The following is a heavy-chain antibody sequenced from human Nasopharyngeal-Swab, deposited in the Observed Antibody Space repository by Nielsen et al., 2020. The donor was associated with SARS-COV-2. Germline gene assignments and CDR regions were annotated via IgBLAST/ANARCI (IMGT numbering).Heavy chain of an antibody. D-gene: IGHD6-6*01. CDR2: ISYDGSNK. J-gene: IGHJ5*02. CDR3: ARASSSSTTNWFDP. Sequence: WIRQPPGKGLEWVAVISYDGSNKYYADSVKGRFTISRDNSKNTLYLQMNSLRAEDTAVYYCARASSSSTTNWFDPWGQGTLVTVSS. V-gene: IGHV3-30*03.